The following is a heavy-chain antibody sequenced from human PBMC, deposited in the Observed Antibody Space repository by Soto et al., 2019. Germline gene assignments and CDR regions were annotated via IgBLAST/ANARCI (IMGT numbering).Heavy chain of an antibody. J-gene: IGHJ4*02. CDR1: GFTFSDYY. Sequence: GESLRPSCAASGFTFSDYYMDWVRQAPWKGLEWVDRTRNKANRYTTKYAASEKARFTISRDAPKNSLYLQMNLLTPENTTVHYCVRGYKSNDYWGQAT. V-gene: IGHV3-72*01. D-gene: IGHD1-20*01. CDR3: VRGYKSNDY. CDR2: TRNKANRYTT.